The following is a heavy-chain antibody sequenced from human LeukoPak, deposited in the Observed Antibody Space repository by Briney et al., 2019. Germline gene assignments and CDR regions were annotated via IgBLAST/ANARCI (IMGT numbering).Heavy chain of an antibody. Sequence: GGSLRLSCAASGFTFSSYSMNWVRQAPGKGLEWVSYISSSSSTIYYADSVKGRFTISRDNAKNSLYLQMNSLRAEDTAVYYCAREEDAFDIWGQGTMATVSS. V-gene: IGHV3-48*01. CDR1: GFTFSSYS. CDR3: AREEDAFDI. CDR2: ISSSSSTI. J-gene: IGHJ3*02.